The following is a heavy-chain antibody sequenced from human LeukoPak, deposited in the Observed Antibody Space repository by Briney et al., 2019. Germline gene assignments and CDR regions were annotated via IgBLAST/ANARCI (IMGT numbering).Heavy chain of an antibody. CDR3: ATPPYYYDSSGYYFY. J-gene: IGHJ4*02. Sequence: ASVKVSCKVSGYTLTELSMHWVRQAPGKGLEWMGGFDPEDGETIYAQKFQGRVTMTEDTSTDTAYTELSSLRSEDTAVYYCATPPYYYDSSGYYFYWGQGTLVTVSS. D-gene: IGHD3-22*01. CDR1: GYTLTELS. CDR2: FDPEDGET. V-gene: IGHV1-24*01.